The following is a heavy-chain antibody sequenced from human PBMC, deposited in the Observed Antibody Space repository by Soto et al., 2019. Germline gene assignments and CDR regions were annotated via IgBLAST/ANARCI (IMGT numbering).Heavy chain of an antibody. J-gene: IGHJ4*02. CDR1: GGSIRSSNW. V-gene: IGHV4-4*02. Sequence: QVQLLESGPGLVKVSGTLSLTCAVSGGSIRSSNWWSLVRQPPVKGLGGIGEISDSGRTNYNPSLRSRVTMSVDKSKNQFDLKLTSVPAADTAGYYCAMDVELATIGSFDCWGQGALVIVSS. CDR2: ISDSGRT. CDR3: AMDVELATIGSFDC. D-gene: IGHD2-2*03.